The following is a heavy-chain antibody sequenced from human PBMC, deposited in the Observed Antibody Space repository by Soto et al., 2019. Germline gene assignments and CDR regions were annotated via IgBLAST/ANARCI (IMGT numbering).Heavy chain of an antibody. Sequence: QVQLVESGGGVVQPGRSLRLSCAASGFTFSSYGMHWVRQAPGKGLEWVAVISYDGSNKYYADSVKGRFTISRDNSKNTLYLQMNSPRAEDTAVYYCAKVRRFGESDYGMDVWGQGTTVTVSS. J-gene: IGHJ6*02. V-gene: IGHV3-30*18. CDR1: GFTFSSYG. D-gene: IGHD3-10*01. CDR3: AKVRRFGESDYGMDV. CDR2: ISYDGSNK.